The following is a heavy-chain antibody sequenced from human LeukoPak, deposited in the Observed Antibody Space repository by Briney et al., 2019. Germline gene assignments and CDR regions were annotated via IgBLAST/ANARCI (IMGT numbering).Heavy chain of an antibody. V-gene: IGHV3-48*01. Sequence: GGSLRLSCIASGFTFSSYSMNWVRQAPGKGLEWVSYITGSSSATYYAESVKGRFTISRDNSKNTLYLQMNSLRAEDTAVYYCARSARRWELLDYYFDYWGQGTLVTVSS. J-gene: IGHJ4*02. D-gene: IGHD1-26*01. CDR1: GFTFSSYS. CDR3: ARSARRWELLDYYFDY. CDR2: ITGSSSAT.